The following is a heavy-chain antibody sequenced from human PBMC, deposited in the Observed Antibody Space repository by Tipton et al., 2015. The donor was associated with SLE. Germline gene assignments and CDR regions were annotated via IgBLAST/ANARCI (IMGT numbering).Heavy chain of an antibody. D-gene: IGHD3-3*01. CDR3: VRSPVDYWNGYSA. CDR2: ITGSGDRT. Sequence: SLRLSCAASGFTFSNYAMSWVRQAPGKGLEWVSAITGSGDRTYYIDSVEGRFTISRDNSKNSLYLQMNGLRAEDTAVYYCVRSPVDYWNGYSAWGQGTLVAVSS. CDR1: GFTFSNYA. J-gene: IGHJ4*02. V-gene: IGHV3-23*01.